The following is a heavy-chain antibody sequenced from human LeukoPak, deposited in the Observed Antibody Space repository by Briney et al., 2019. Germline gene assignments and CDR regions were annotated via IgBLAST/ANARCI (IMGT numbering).Heavy chain of an antibody. V-gene: IGHV1-2*02. CDR2: IDINSGGT. J-gene: IGHJ4*02. CDR3: ATNRIGPSFDY. D-gene: IGHD2/OR15-2a*01. CDR1: GYTFTGHY. Sequence: ASVKVSCKASGYTFTGHYMHWVRQAPGQGLEWMGRIDINSGGTTFAQHFQGRVTLTGDTSISTGYMELSGLTSDDTAVYYCATNRIGPSFDYWGQGTLVSVSS.